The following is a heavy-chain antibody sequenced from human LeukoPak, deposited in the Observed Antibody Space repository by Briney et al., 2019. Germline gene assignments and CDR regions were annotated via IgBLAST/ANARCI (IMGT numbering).Heavy chain of an antibody. CDR1: GFTFSNYG. V-gene: IGHV3-33*01. D-gene: IGHD3-10*01. Sequence: PGGSLRLSCAVSGFTFSNYGMHWVRQAPGKGPEWVAVIWYDGSNKYYADSVKGRFTISRDNSKNTLYLQMNSLRAEDTAVYYCARDATYGFGYFDYWGQGTLVTVSS. J-gene: IGHJ4*02. CDR2: IWYDGSNK. CDR3: ARDATYGFGYFDY.